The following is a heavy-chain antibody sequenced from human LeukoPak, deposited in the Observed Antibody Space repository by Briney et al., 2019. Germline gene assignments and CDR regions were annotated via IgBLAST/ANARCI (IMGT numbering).Heavy chain of an antibody. CDR3: ARVRVVVPAAIXGYFDY. V-gene: IGHV3-7*01. D-gene: IGHD2-2*02. Sequence: GGSLRLSCAASGFTFSSYWMSWVRQAPGKGLEWVANIKQDGSEKYYVDSVKGRFTISRDNAKNSLYLQMNSLRAEDTAVYYCARVRVVVPAAIXGYFDYWGQGTLVTVSS. J-gene: IGHJ4*02. CDR1: GFTFSSYW. CDR2: IKQDGSEK.